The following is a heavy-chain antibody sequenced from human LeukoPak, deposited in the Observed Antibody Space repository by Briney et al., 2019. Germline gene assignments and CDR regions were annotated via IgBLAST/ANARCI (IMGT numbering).Heavy chain of an antibody. CDR2: INPNSGGT. V-gene: IGHV1-2*02. CDR1: GYTFTGYY. D-gene: IGHD2-21*01. CDR3: ARVLWRSTGYMDV. J-gene: IGHJ6*03. Sequence: ASVKVSCKASGYTFTGYYMHWVRQAPGQGLEWMGWINPNSGGTNYAQKFQGRATMTRDTSISTAYMELSRLRSDDTAVYYCARVLWRSTGYMDVWGKGTTVTISS.